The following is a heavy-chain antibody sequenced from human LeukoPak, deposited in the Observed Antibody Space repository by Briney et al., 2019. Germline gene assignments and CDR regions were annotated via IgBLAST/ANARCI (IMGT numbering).Heavy chain of an antibody. D-gene: IGHD1-26*01. J-gene: IGHJ4*02. V-gene: IGHV4-39*01. CDR3: AKSGGSGLIDY. Sequence: PSETLSLTCTVSGGSISSRNSFWGWVRQPPGKGLEWIGNIYSSGNAYYNASLKSRVTIYIDTSKNQFSLNLSSVTAADTAVYYCAKSGGSGLIDYWGQGTLVTVSS. CDR1: GGSISSRNSF. CDR2: IYSSGNA.